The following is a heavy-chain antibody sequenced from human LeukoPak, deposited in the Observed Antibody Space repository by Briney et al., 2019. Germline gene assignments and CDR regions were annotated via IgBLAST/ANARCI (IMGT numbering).Heavy chain of an antibody. CDR2: INPNSGGT. CDR3: VRGGMVCDNYAWGSFRAPPPLS. V-gene: IGHV1-2*02. J-gene: IGHJ4*02. Sequence: ASVKVSCKASGYTFTGYYMHWVRQAPGQGLEWMGWINPNSGGTNYAQKFQGRVTMTRDTSISTAYMELSRLRSDDTAVYICVRGGMVCDNYAWGSFRAPPPLSWGQGTLVTVSS. CDR1: GYTFTGYY. D-gene: IGHD3-16*02.